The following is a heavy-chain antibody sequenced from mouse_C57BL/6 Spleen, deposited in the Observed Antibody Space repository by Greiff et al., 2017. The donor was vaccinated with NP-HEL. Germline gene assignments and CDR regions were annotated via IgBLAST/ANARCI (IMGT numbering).Heavy chain of an antibody. Sequence: VKLQEYGAELVKPGASVKMSCKASGYTFTTYPIEWMKQNHGQSLEWIGNFHPYNDDTKYNEKFKGKATLTVEKSSSTVYFELSRLTSDDSAVYDCASVYYGYYDYWGQGTTLTVSS. CDR2: FHPYNDDT. D-gene: IGHD2-1*01. CDR3: ASVYYGYYDY. CDR1: GYTFTTYP. V-gene: IGHV1-47*01. J-gene: IGHJ2*01.